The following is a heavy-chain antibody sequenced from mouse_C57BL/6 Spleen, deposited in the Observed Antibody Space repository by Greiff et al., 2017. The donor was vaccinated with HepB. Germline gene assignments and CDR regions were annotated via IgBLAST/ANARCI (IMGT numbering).Heavy chain of an antibody. Sequence: VQLQQSGAELVKPGASVKMSCKASGYTFTSYWITWVKQRPGQGLEWIGDIYPGSGSTNYNEKFKGKATLTVDTSSSTAYMQLSSLTSEDSAVYYCAKGGNSFDYWGQGTTLTVSS. V-gene: IGHV1-55*01. J-gene: IGHJ2*01. CDR2: IYPGSGST. CDR1: GYTFTSYW. CDR3: AKGGNSFDY.